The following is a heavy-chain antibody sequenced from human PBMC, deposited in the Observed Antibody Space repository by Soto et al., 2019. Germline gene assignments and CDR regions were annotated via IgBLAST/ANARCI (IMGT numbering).Heavy chain of an antibody. J-gene: IGHJ4*02. V-gene: IGHV3-66*01. CDR3: ARDASGH. CDR1: GLTVSTDP. Sequence: EVQLVESGGGLVQPGGSLRLSCAASGLTVSTDPMSWVRQAPGKGLEWVSVIYTGGGTHYADSVKGRFTISRDNSKNTVNLQMNRLRPEDTAVYYCARDASGHWGQGTLVTVSS. CDR2: IYTGGGT.